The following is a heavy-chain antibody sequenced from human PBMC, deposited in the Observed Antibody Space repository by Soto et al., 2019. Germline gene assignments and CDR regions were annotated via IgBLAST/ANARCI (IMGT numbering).Heavy chain of an antibody. D-gene: IGHD4-17*01. Sequence: QLQLQESGPGLVKPSETLSLTCTVSGGSISSSSYYWGWIRQPPGKGLEWIGSIYYSGSTYYNPSLKIRVTISLDTSKNQFSLKLSSVAAADTAVYYCARPIITTVTTSWFDPLGQGTLVTVSS. V-gene: IGHV4-39*01. CDR3: ARPIITTVTTSWFDP. CDR2: IYYSGST. J-gene: IGHJ5*02. CDR1: GGSISSSSYY.